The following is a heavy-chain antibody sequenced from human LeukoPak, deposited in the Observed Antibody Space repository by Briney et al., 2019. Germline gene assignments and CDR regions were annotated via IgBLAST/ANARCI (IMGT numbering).Heavy chain of an antibody. J-gene: IGHJ6*03. CDR3: ARAVYYDFWGGLKYYYYYYMDV. D-gene: IGHD3-3*01. CDR1: GYTFTGYY. CDR2: INPNSGGT. V-gene: IGHV1-2*02. Sequence: ASVKVSCKASGYTFTGYYMHWVRQAPGQGLEWMGWINPNSGGTNYAQKFQGRVTITADKSTSTAYMELSSLRSEDTAVYYCARAVYYDFWGGLKYYYYYYMDVWGKGTTVTVSS.